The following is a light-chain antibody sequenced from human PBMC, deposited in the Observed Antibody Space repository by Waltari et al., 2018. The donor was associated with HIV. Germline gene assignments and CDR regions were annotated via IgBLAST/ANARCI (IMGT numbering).Light chain of an antibody. CDR2: WAA. V-gene: IGKV4-1*01. CDR3: QQCYMTPWT. CDR1: QNVLHNSHDKNY. Sequence: DIVMTQSPDSLAVSLGARATLDCRSSQNVLHNSHDKNYVAWYQQRPGQPPKLLIYWAATRASGVPDRFSGSASGTDFTLTINSLRPEDVAVYYCQQCYMTPWTFGQGTRVEL. J-gene: IGKJ1*01.